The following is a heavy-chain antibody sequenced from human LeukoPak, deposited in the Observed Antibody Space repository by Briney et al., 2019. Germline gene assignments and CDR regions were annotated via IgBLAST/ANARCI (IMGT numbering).Heavy chain of an antibody. D-gene: IGHD3-16*01. CDR2: IYPGNSDT. CDR1: RFIFTNYW. J-gene: IGHJ3*02. Sequence: GESLKISCEASRFIFTNYWIGWVRQMPGKGLEWMGVIYPGNSDTRYSPSFQGQVTISADKSISTAYLQWSSLKASDTAMYYCARPPWGFSPLGGFDIWGQGTMVTVSS. V-gene: IGHV5-51*01. CDR3: ARPPWGFSPLGGFDI.